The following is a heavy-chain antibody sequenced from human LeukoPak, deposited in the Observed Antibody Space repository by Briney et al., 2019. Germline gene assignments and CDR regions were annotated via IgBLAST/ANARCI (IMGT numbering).Heavy chain of an antibody. CDR1: EFTFSSYS. CDR3: ARDYYGSGTIDAFDI. CDR2: ISSSSSMI. J-gene: IGHJ3*02. V-gene: IGHV3-48*04. D-gene: IGHD3-10*01. Sequence: GGSLRLSRAASEFTFSSYSMNWVRQAPGKGLEWVSHISSSSSMIYQADSVKGRFTISRDNAKNSLYLQMNSLRVEDTAVYYCARDYYGSGTIDAFDIWGQGTRVTVSS.